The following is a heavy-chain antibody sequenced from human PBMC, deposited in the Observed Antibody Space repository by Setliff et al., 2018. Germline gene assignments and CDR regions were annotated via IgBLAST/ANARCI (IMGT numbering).Heavy chain of an antibody. J-gene: IGHJ4*02. CDR2: IKQDGSEK. D-gene: IGHD3-16*01. CDR3: ARDGGEY. CDR1: GFNFSSYW. Sequence: GGSLRLSCAASGFNFSSYWMSWVRQAPGKGLEWVANIKQDGSEKYYVDSVKGRFTISRDNAKNSLYLQMNSLRAEDTAVYYCARDGGEYWGQVTLVTVSS. V-gene: IGHV3-7*01.